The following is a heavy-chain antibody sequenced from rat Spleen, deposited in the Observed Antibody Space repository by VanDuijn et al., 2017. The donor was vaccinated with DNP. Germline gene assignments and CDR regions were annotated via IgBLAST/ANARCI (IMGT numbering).Heavy chain of an antibody. D-gene: IGHD1-12*01. Sequence: QVQLKESGPGLVQPSQTLSLTCTVSGFSLTSNSVHWVRQPPGKGLEWVGAIWSGGSTDYNSALKSRLSISRDTFRSQVFVRMNSLQTEDTATYYCARCGYEGHYYVMDAWGQGTSVTVSS. CDR2: IWSGGST. CDR1: GFSLTSNS. V-gene: IGHV2-1*01. J-gene: IGHJ4*01. CDR3: ARCGYEGHYYVMDA.